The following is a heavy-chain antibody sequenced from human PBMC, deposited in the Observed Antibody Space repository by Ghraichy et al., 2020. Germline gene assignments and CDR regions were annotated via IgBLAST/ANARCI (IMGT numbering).Heavy chain of an antibody. J-gene: IGHJ4*02. CDR3: ARGGCSSCRFDY. CDR2: IHDDSNNI. V-gene: IGHV4-59*01. CDR1: GGSISSDY. Sequence: SETLSLTCTVSGGSISSDYWSWIRQPPGKGLEWIGFIHDDSNNIKYSFSLRSRVSISLDTAKNKLSLKLSSVIAADTAVYYCARGGCSSCRFDYWGQGALVTVSS. D-gene: IGHD6-13*01.